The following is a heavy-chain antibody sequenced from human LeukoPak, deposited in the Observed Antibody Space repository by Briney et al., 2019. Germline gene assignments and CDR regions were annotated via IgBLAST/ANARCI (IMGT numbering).Heavy chain of an antibody. CDR1: GGSISSSSYY. V-gene: IGHV4-39*01. Sequence: SETLSLTCTVSGGSISSSSYYWGWIRQSPGKGLEWIGSIFYSGSTYYNPSLKSRVTISIDTSENQFSLKLSSVTAADTAVYYCATTPALAVAGTLDPKEWGQGTLVTVPS. CDR2: IFYSGST. CDR3: ATTPALAVAGTLDPKE. J-gene: IGHJ4*02. D-gene: IGHD6-19*01.